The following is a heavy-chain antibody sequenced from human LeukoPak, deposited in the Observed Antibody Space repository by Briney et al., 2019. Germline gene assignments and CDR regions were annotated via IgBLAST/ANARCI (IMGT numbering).Heavy chain of an antibody. CDR2: ISGSGGST. J-gene: IGHJ5*02. V-gene: IGHV3-23*01. Sequence: GGSLRLSCAASGFTFSSYGMSWVRQAPGKGLEWVSAISGSGGSTYYADSVKGRFTISRDNSKNTLYLQMNSLRAEDTAVYYCAARTDYRNWFDPWGQGTLVTVSS. CDR3: AARTDYRNWFDP. D-gene: IGHD4-11*01. CDR1: GFTFSSYG.